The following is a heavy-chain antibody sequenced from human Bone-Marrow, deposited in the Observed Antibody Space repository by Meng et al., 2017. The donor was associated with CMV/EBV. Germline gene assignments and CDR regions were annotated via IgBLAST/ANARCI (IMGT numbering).Heavy chain of an antibody. CDR1: GFTVSSNY. CDR3: ARDLKNCTNGVCWGYFDY. J-gene: IGHJ4*02. D-gene: IGHD2-8*01. CDR2: IYSGGST. Sequence: GGSLRLSCTVSGFTVSSNYMSWVRQAPGKGLEWVSVIYSGGSTYYADSVKGRFTISRDNSKNTLYLQMNSLRAEDTAVYYCARDLKNCTNGVCWGYFDYWGQGTLVTVSS. V-gene: IGHV3-53*05.